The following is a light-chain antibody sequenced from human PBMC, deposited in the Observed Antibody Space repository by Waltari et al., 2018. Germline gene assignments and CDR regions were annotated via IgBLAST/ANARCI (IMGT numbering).Light chain of an antibody. CDR3: CSYAGSRKV. Sequence: QSALTQPRSVSASPGQSVTIPCTGINDDVGGYTYVSWYLQHPGQAPKLLIYDVNKRPSGVPDRFSGSSSGSTASLTIAGLQTEDEAHYYSCSYAGSRKVFGGGTKLTVL. CDR2: DVN. CDR1: NDDVGGYTY. J-gene: IGLJ2*01. V-gene: IGLV2-11*01.